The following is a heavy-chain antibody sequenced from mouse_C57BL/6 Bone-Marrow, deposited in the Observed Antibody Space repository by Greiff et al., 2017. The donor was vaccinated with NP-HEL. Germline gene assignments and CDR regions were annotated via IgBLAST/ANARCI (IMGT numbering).Heavy chain of an antibody. V-gene: IGHV5-6*01. CDR2: ISSGGSYT. D-gene: IGHD1-1*01. CDR1: GFTFSSYG. CDR3: ARHRYRSYEGFAY. J-gene: IGHJ3*01. Sequence: EVNVVESGGDLVKPGGSLKLSCAASGFTFSSYGMSWVRQTPDKRLEWVATISSGGSYTYYPDSVKGRFTISRDNAKNTLYLQMSSLKSEDTAMYYCARHRYRSYEGFAYWGQGTLVTVSA.